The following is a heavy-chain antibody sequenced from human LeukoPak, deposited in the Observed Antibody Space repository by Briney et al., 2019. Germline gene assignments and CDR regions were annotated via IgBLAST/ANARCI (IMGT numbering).Heavy chain of an antibody. CDR2: IIPIFGTA. D-gene: IGHD3-10*01. J-gene: IGHJ6*03. CDR3: ARWVTMVRGVTYYYMAG. Sequence: ASVKVSCKASGGAFNNYAISWVRQAPGQGLEWMGGIIPIFGTANYAQNFQGRVTITTDESTSTAYMELSSLRSEDTAVYYCARWVTMVRGVTYYYMAGGGKGTSDTVSS. V-gene: IGHV1-69*05. CDR1: GGAFNNYA.